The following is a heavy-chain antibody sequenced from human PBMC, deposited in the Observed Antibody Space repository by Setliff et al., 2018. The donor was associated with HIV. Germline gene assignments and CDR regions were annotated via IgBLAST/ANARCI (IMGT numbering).Heavy chain of an antibody. V-gene: IGHV4-39*01. Sequence: SETLSLTCSVSGVSINRTDHYWGWIRQSPGKRLEWIGSVSQSGSTYYNPSLKSRISISVDTSKNQFSLNVNSVTAPDTAVYYCVRHTRDTSLAHYYYYIDVWGKGPTVTVS. CDR1: GVSINRTDHY. CDR2: VSQSGST. J-gene: IGHJ6*03. D-gene: IGHD5-18*01. CDR3: VRHTRDTSLAHYYYYIDV.